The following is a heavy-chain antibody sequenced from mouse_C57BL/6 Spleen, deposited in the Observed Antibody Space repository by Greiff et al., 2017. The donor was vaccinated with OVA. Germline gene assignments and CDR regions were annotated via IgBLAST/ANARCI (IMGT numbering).Heavy chain of an antibody. D-gene: IGHD3-2*02. CDR2: IWGDGST. CDR1: GFSFTSYG. J-gene: IGHJ4*01. Sequence: VQRVESGPGLVAPSQSLSITCTVSGFSFTSYGVSWVRQPPGKGLEWLGVIWGDGSTNYHSALISRLSISKDNSKSQVFLKLNSLQTDDTATYYCAATAQATLYYAMDYWGQGTSVTVSS. CDR3: AATAQATLYYAMDY. V-gene: IGHV2-3*01.